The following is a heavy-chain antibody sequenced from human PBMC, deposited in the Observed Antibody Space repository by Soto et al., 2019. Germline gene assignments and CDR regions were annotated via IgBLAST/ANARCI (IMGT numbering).Heavy chain of an antibody. CDR1: GFTFSSYA. J-gene: IGHJ4*02. V-gene: IGHV3-30-3*01. CDR3: ARVPEPYSSSYYFDY. Sequence: VQLVESGGGVVQPGRSLRLSCAASGFTFSSYAMHWVRQAPGKGLEWVAVISYDGSNKYYADSVKGRFTISRDNSMNTLYLQMNSLRAEDSAVYYCARVPEPYSSSYYFDYWGQGTLVTVSS. CDR2: ISYDGSNK. D-gene: IGHD6-6*01.